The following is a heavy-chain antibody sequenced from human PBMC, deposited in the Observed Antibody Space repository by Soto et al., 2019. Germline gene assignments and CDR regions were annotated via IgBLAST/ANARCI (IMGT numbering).Heavy chain of an antibody. D-gene: IGHD5-12*01. J-gene: IGHJ6*02. CDR3: AKSRVCSGYGAYYYYYGMDV. CDR2: ISRSGNTI. Sequence: GGSLRLSCASSGFTFSDYYMSWIRRAPGKGLEWVSYISRSGNTIYYADSVKGRFAISRDNAKNSLYLQMNSLRAEDTAVYYCAKSRVCSGYGAYYYYYGMDVWGQGTTVTVSS. V-gene: IGHV3-11*01. CDR1: GFTFSDYY.